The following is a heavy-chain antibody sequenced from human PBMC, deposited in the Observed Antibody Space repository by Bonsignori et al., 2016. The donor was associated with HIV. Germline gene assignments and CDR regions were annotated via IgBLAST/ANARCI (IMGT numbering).Heavy chain of an antibody. J-gene: IGHJ4*02. CDR1: GYSFTNYY. V-gene: IGHV1-46*04. CDR2: INPSGGST. D-gene: IGHD5-24*01. CDR3: ARDSLAMAGDY. Sequence: QVQLVQSGAEVKKPGASVKVSCKASGYSFTNYYIHWVRQAPGQGLEWMGIINPSGGSTTYAQKLQGRVVITRDTSTSTVYMEVSSLRSEDTAVYYCARDSLAMAGDYWGQGT.